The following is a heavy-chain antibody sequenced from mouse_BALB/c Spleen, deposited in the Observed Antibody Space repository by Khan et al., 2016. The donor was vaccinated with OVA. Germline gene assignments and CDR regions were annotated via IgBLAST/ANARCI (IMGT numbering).Heavy chain of an antibody. Sequence: EVQLQESGPGLVKPSQSLSLTCTVTGYSITSDYAWNWIRQFPGNKLEWMGYISYSGSTSYNQSLKSRISITRDTSKNLFFLQLNSVTTEDTATYYCARLGPWFTYWGQGTLVTVSA. V-gene: IGHV3-2*02. CDR3: ARLGPWFTY. D-gene: IGHD4-1*01. J-gene: IGHJ3*01. CDR2: ISYSGST. CDR1: GYSITSDYA.